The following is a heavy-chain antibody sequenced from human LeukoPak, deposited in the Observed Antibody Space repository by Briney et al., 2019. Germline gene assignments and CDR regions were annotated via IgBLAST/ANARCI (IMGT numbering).Heavy chain of an antibody. Sequence: GGSLRLSCAASEFIFSTYWMSWVRQAPGKGLEWVATIRQDGSEKHHVDPVRGRFTISRDNAKNSLYLLMNNLRVEDTAVYYCVRGCGRSSCPYYLDVWGKGIMVTVSS. CDR2: IRQDGSEK. CDR3: VRGCGRSSCPYYLDV. J-gene: IGHJ6*03. V-gene: IGHV3-7*01. CDR1: EFIFSTYW. D-gene: IGHD6-13*01.